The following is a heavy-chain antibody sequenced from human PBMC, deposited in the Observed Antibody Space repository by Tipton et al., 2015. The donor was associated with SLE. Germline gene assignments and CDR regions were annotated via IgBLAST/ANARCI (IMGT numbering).Heavy chain of an antibody. V-gene: IGHV4-59*08. CDR2: IYYSGST. CDR3: ARHMRRRWGSGMAAKIDAFDI. Sequence: LRLSCAVYGGSFSGYYWSWIRQPPGKGLEWIGYIYYSGSTNYNPSLKSRVTISVDTSKNQFSLTLSSVTAADTAVYYCARHMRRRWGSGMAAKIDAFDIWGQGTMVTVSS. CDR1: GGSFSGYY. D-gene: IGHD3-10*01. J-gene: IGHJ3*02.